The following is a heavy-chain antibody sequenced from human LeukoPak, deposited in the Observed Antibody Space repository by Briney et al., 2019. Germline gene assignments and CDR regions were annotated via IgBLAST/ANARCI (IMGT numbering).Heavy chain of an antibody. V-gene: IGHV3-23*01. D-gene: IGHD3-10*01. CDR2: ITDDRAIS. Sequence: GGSLRLSCAASGFIFRNYAMSWIRQAPGEGLEWVSAITDDRAISYYANSVKGRFTISRDNSENTLFLHMDSLRANDTAVYYCAKTGNPVWGKGTTVTVSS. J-gene: IGHJ6*04. CDR1: GFIFRNYA. CDR3: AKTGNPV.